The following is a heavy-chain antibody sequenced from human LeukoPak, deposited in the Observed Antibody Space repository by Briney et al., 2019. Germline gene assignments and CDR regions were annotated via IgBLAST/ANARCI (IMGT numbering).Heavy chain of an antibody. CDR3: AKRYYYDSSGYPDAFDI. V-gene: IGHV3-23*01. Sequence: GGSLRLSCAASGFTFTSSAMSWVRQAPGKGLEWVSSISGSGHSTYYADSVKGRFTISRDNSKNTLYLQMNSLRAEDTAVYYCAKRYYYDSSGYPDAFDIWGQGTMVTVSS. J-gene: IGHJ3*02. CDR2: ISGSGHST. CDR1: GFTFTSSA. D-gene: IGHD3-22*01.